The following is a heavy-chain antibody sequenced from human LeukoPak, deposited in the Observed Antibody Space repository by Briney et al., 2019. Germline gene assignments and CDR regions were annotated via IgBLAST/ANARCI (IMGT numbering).Heavy chain of an antibody. CDR2: MSPNNGNT. CDR1: GYTFTNYD. V-gene: IGHV1-8*01. D-gene: IGHD7-27*01. Sequence: GASVKVSCKTSGYTFTNYDINWVRQATGQGLEWLGWMSPNNGNTGYAQKFQGRATMTRDTSINTAYMELSSLRSEDTAVYYCASNPPRTGDFNSWGQGALVTVSS. J-gene: IGHJ4*02. CDR3: ASNPPRTGDFNS.